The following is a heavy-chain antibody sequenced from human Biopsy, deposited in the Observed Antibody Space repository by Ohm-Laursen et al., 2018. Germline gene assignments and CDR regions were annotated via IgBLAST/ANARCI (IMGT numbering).Heavy chain of an antibody. J-gene: IGHJ3*02. CDR1: GFIFSTYT. V-gene: IGHV3-7*01. CDR3: ARGSGGLAYCGGDCYSHAFEI. D-gene: IGHD2-21*02. CDR2: IKYDGSEK. Sequence: SLRLSCAASGFIFSTYTMSWVRQAPGKGLEWVANIKYDGSEKSCVDSVKGRFTISRDNAKNSLYLQMHSLRAEDTAVYYCARGSGGLAYCGGDCYSHAFEIWGQGTLVTVSS.